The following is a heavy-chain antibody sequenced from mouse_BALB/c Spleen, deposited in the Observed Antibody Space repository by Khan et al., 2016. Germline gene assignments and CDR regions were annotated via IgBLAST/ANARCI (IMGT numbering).Heavy chain of an antibody. Sequence: QVRLQQSGAELARPGASVKMSCKASGYTFTIYTMHWVKQRPGQGLEWIGYINPSSGYTNYNQKFKDKATLTADKSSSTAYMQLSSLTSEDSAGYYCVRSRRMGGNYLFDYWGQGTTLTVSS. CDR3: VRSRRMGGNYLFDY. CDR1: GYTFTIYT. CDR2: INPSSGYT. J-gene: IGHJ2*01. D-gene: IGHD2-1*01. V-gene: IGHV1-4*01.